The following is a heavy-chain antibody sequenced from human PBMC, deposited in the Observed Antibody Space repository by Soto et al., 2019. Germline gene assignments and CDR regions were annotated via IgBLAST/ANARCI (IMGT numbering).Heavy chain of an antibody. CDR1: GFTFSRYW. J-gene: IGHJ3*02. CDR2: INIYGSST. CDR3: ARGWIGDLNDAFDT. Sequence: XGSLRLSCAASGFTFSRYWMHWVRQAPGKGLVWVSRINIYGSSTDYADSVKGRFTISRDNAKNTLYLQMNSLRVEDTAVYYCARGWIGDLNDAFDTWGQGTMVTVSS. V-gene: IGHV3-74*01. D-gene: IGHD2-2*03.